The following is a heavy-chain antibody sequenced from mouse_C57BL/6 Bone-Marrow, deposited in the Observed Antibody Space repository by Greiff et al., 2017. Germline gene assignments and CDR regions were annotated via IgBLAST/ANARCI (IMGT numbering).Heavy chain of an antibody. D-gene: IGHD1-1*01. J-gene: IGHJ3*01. CDR1: GYTFTSYG. CDR3: ARSSFDYYGSSFWFAY. Sequence: EVQLQQSGAELVRPGSSVKMSCKTSGYTFTSYGINWVKQRPGQGLEWIGYIYIGNGYTEYNEKFKSKATLTSDTSSSTAYMQLSSLTSEDSAIYFCARSSFDYYGSSFWFAYWGQGTLVTVSA. V-gene: IGHV1-58*01. CDR2: IYIGNGYT.